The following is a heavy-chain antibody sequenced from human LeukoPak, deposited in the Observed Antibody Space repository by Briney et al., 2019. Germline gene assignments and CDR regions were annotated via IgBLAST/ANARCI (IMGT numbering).Heavy chain of an antibody. V-gene: IGHV4-4*07. Sequence: PSETLSLTCTVSGGSISSHYWSWIRQPAGKGLEWIGRIYTSGSTNYNPSLKSRVTMSVDTSKNQFSLKLSSVTAADTAVYYCARDRSFTFGGVIVLDYWGQGTLVTVSS. D-gene: IGHD3-16*02. CDR2: IYTSGST. CDR1: GGSISSHY. J-gene: IGHJ4*02. CDR3: ARDRSFTFGGVIVLDY.